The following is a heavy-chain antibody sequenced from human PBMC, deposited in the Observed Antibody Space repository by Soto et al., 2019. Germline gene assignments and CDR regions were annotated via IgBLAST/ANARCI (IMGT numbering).Heavy chain of an antibody. J-gene: IGHJ4*02. V-gene: IGHV4-39*01. Sequence: SETLSLTCSLSGASITSTTYFWAWIRQPPGKGLEWVGSIYSGKTHYNPSLKSRTTISVDRSRNQFSLQVSSVTAADTAVYYCAKNLPRTGRFDYWGQGTVVTVSS. CDR3: AKNLPRTGRFDY. CDR1: GASITSTTYF. CDR2: IYSGKT.